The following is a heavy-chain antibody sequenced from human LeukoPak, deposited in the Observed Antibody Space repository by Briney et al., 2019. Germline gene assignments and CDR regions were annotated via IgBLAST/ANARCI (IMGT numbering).Heavy chain of an antibody. D-gene: IGHD3-3*01. CDR2: ISAYNGNT. Sequence: GSSVKVSCKASSYTFTSYGISWVRQAPGQGLEWMGWISAYNGNTNYAQKLQGRVTMTTDTSTSTAYMELRSLRSDDTAVYYCARVGYDFWSGYYTGGYYFDYWGQGTLVTVSS. V-gene: IGHV1-18*01. J-gene: IGHJ4*02. CDR3: ARVGYDFWSGYYTGGYYFDY. CDR1: SYTFTSYG.